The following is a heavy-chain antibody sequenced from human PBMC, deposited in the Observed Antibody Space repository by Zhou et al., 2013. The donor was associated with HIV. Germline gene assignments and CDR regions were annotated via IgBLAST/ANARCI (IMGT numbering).Heavy chain of an antibody. CDR3: GRLVGAPTRVIDY. CDR1: GGSFSGHY. D-gene: IGHD1-26*01. Sequence: VQLQQWGAGLLNPSEILSLTCAVFGGSFSGHYWSWIRQPPGKGLEWIGEINHSGSTNYNPSLKSRVTISVDTSKNQFSLKLISLTAADTAVYYCGRLVGAPTRVIDYWGQGTLVIVSS. V-gene: IGHV4-34*01. CDR2: INHSGST. J-gene: IGHJ4*02.